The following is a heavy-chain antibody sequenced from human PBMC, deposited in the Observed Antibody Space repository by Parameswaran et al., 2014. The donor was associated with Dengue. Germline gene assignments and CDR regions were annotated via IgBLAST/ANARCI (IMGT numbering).Heavy chain of an antibody. CDR2: IRSKAYGGTT. CDR3: TRDEYSYYDFWSGYAVGVPTFDY. Sequence: RWIRQPPGKGLEWVGFIRSKAYGGTTEYAASVKGRFTISRDDSKSIAYLQMNSLKTEDTAVYYCTRDEYSYYDFWSGYAVGVPTFDYWGQGTLVTVSS. J-gene: IGHJ4*02. V-gene: IGHV3-49*02. D-gene: IGHD3-3*01.